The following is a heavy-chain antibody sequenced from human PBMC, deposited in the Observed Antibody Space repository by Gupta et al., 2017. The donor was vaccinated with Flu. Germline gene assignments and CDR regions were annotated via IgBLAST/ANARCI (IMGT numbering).Heavy chain of an antibody. CDR2: INTDGSLT. J-gene: IGHJ5*02. D-gene: IGHD3-16*01. Sequence: ASGFTFSRYWMHWVRQAPGKGLVWVSRINTDGSLTSYADSVRGRFTISRDNAKKTVYLEMNSLRVEDTAVYYCVRAAYYDYLCGDPWGPGTLVTVSS. CDR1: GFTFSRYW. V-gene: IGHV3-74*01. CDR3: VRAAYYDYLCGDP.